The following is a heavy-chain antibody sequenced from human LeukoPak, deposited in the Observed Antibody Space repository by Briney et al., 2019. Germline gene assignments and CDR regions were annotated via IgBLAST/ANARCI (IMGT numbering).Heavy chain of an antibody. CDR1: GGTFSSYA. Sequence: ASVKVSCKASGGTFSSYAISWVRQAPGQSLEWMGWISVGRGDSKCSQEFQGRVTLTRDTSATTAYLEVSSLRPEDMAVYYCARERGIRDAFDFWGQGTMVTVSS. CDR3: ARERGIRDAFDF. D-gene: IGHD1-14*01. J-gene: IGHJ3*01. CDR2: ISVGRGDS. V-gene: IGHV1-3*03.